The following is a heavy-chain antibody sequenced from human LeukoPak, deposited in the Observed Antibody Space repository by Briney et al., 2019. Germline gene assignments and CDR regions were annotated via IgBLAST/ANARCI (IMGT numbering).Heavy chain of an antibody. Sequence: GGSLRLSCAASGFTVSSNYMSWVRQAPGKGLEWVSVIYSGGSTYYADSVKGRFTISRDNSKNTLYLQMNSLRAEDTAVYYCARDRGAVAGVYFDYWGQGTLVTVSS. CDR2: IYSGGST. CDR1: GFTVSSNY. J-gene: IGHJ4*02. V-gene: IGHV3-66*02. CDR3: ARDRGAVAGVYFDY. D-gene: IGHD6-19*01.